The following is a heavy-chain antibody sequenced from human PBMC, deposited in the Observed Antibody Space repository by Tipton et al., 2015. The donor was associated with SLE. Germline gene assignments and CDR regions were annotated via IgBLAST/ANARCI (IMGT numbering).Heavy chain of an antibody. Sequence: GLVKPSQTLSLTCAISGDSVSSNSAAWNWIRQSPSRGLEWLGRTYYRSRWYNDYAVSVKSRITFNPDTSKNQFSLQLNSVTPEDTAVYYCARTLGYCSSTSCSKAFDIWGQGTMVTVSS. J-gene: IGHJ3*02. D-gene: IGHD2-2*01. V-gene: IGHV6-1*01. CDR2: TYYRSRWYN. CDR3: ARTLGYCSSTSCSKAFDI. CDR1: GDSVSSNSAA.